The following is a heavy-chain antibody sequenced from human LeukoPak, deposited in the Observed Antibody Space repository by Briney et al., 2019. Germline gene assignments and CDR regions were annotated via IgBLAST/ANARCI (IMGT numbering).Heavy chain of an antibody. CDR1: GGSFSGYY. D-gene: IGHD2-2*02. Sequence: SETLSLTCAVYGGSFSGYYWSWLRQPPGRGLEWIGGINHSGSTNYNPSLKSRVTISVDTSKNQFSLKLSSVTAADTAVYYCAGHWVQAAIPGWFDPWGQGTLVTVSS. V-gene: IGHV4-34*01. CDR3: AGHWVQAAIPGWFDP. J-gene: IGHJ5*02. CDR2: INHSGST.